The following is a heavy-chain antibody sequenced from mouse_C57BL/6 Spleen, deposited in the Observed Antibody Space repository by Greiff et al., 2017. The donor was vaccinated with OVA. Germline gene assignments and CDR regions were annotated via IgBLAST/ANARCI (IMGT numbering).Heavy chain of an antibody. D-gene: IGHD2-3*01. CDR3: ARFPPIYDGYYAYAMDY. V-gene: IGHV7-3*01. J-gene: IGHJ4*01. Sequence: DVHLVESGGGLVQPGDSLSLSCAASGFTFTDYYMSWVRQPPGKALEWLGFIRNKANGYTTESSASVKGRFTISRDNSQSILYLQMNALRTEDSANYYCARFPPIYDGYYAYAMDYWGQGTSVTVSS. CDR1: GFTFTDYY. CDR2: IRNKANGYTT.